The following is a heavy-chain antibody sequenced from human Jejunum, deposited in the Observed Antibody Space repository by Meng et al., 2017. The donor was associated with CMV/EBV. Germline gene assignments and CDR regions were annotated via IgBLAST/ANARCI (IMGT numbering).Heavy chain of an antibody. CDR2: IDTAGDT. Sequence: SYDMNWVRQLPGQGLEWVSTIDTAGDTYYPGSVKGRFTISRENAKNALYLQMNSLRAGDTAVYYCARDAGYSTSVGFAFYNGMDVWGQGTTVTVSS. J-gene: IGHJ6*02. CDR1: SYD. CDR3: ARDAGYSTSVGFAFYNGMDV. V-gene: IGHV3-13*01. D-gene: IGHD6-13*01.